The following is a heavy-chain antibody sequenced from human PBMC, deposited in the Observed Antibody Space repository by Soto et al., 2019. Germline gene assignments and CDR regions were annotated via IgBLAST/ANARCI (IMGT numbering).Heavy chain of an antibody. CDR1: GLTLSIYA. CDR3: ARPYGGKIGDALDL. Sequence: EVQLLESWGDLVEPGGSLRLSCEASGLTLSIYAMTWVRQVAGKGLEWISAISDSADSAYYADTVNGRFTISRDNSKDTLYLHMSSLRAEDTAVYYCARPYGGKIGDALDLWGQGTEVTVSS. D-gene: IGHD2-15*01. CDR2: ISDSADSA. V-gene: IGHV3-23*01. J-gene: IGHJ3*01.